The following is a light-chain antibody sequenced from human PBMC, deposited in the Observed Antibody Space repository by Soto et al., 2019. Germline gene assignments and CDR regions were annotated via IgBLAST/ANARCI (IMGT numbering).Light chain of an antibody. CDR2: DVA. Sequence: QSVLTQPRSVSGSPGQSVTISCTGTSSDVGNYNYVSWYRQHPGKAPKLMIYDVAQRPSGVPDRFSGSKSGNTASLTISGLQAEHEADYYCCSYAGRYTWVFGGGTKLTVL. V-gene: IGLV2-11*01. J-gene: IGLJ3*02. CDR1: SSDVGNYNY. CDR3: CSYAGRYTWV.